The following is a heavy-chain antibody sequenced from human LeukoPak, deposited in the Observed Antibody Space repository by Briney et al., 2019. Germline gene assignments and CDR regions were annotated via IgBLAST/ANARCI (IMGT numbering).Heavy chain of an antibody. J-gene: IGHJ1*01. CDR3: AGRGHRYSRD. CDR1: GDSVSSGY. V-gene: IGHV4-4*09. CDR2: IYDSGIT. Sequence: SETLSLTCSVSGDSVSSGYWSWIRQPPGKGLEWIGYIYDSGITVYNSSLKSRLTISVDTSNNQFSLNLRSVTAADTAVYYCAGRGHRYSRDWGQGILVTVSS. D-gene: IGHD2-15*01.